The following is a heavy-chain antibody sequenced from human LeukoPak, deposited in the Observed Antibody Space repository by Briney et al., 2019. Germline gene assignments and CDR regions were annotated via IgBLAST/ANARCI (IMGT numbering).Heavy chain of an antibody. D-gene: IGHD1-26*01. CDR2: IYSGGST. CDR1: GFTVSSNY. J-gene: IGHJ4*02. V-gene: IGHV3-53*01. CDR3: AKPKFQRAGSTD. Sequence: QSGGSLRLSCAASGFTVSSNYMSWVRQAPGRGLEWVSLIYSGGSTYYADSVKGRFTISRDNSKNTLYLQMNSLRAEDTAVYYCAKPKFQRAGSTDWGQGTLVTVSS.